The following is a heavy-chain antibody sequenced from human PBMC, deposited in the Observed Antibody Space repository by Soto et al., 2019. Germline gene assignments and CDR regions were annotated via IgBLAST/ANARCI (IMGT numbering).Heavy chain of an antibody. D-gene: IGHD2-8*02. V-gene: IGHV1-69*01. J-gene: IGHJ6*02. CDR2: IIPFFGTS. CDR1: GGTFSSYP. CDR3: ARVGYVTNYGMAV. Sequence: QVQLVQSGAEVKKPGSSVKVSCKASGGTFSSYPLNWVRQAPGQGLEWMGGIIPFFGTSNYAQKFQGSVTITADESTSTVYMELRSLTSEDTAVYFCARVGYVTNYGMAVWGQRTTVTVSS.